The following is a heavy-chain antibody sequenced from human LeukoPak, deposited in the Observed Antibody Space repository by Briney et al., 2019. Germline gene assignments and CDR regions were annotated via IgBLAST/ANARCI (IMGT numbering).Heavy chain of an antibody. Sequence: GASVKVSCKASGYSFSNYAMHWVRQAPGQNLEWMGWISAYNGNSNYAQKFQGRVTMTTDTSTSTGYMELRSLRSDDTAVYYCARVHSYCSSTSCLDYWGQGTLVTVSS. V-gene: IGHV1-18*01. CDR2: ISAYNGNS. J-gene: IGHJ4*02. CDR1: GYSFSNYA. D-gene: IGHD2-2*01. CDR3: ARVHSYCSSTSCLDY.